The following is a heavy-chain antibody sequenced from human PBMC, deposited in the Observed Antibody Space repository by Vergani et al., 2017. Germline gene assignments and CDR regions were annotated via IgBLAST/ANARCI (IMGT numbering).Heavy chain of an antibody. Sequence: QVQLVESGGGVVQPGRSLRLSCAASGFTFSSYAMDWVRQAPGKGLEGVAGISYDGSNKYYADSVKGRFTMSRDNAKTTLYLQMNSLRVEDTAVYYCASPLDFWSGYYYWGQGTLVTVSS. J-gene: IGHJ4*02. V-gene: IGHV3-30-3*01. CDR3: ASPLDFWSGYYY. D-gene: IGHD3-3*01. CDR1: GFTFSSYA. CDR2: ISYDGSNK.